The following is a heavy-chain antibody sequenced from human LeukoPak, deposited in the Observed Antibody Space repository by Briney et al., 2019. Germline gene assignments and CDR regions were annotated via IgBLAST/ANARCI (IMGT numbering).Heavy chain of an antibody. CDR2: ITYDGTKK. D-gene: IGHD3-9*01. Sequence: GGSLRLSCAASGFTFSTYGMHWVRQAPGKGLEWVAVITYDGTKKYYADSVKGRFTISRDNSKNTLYLQMNSLRAEDTAVYYCARDSYDTAPSGAFDIWGQGTMVTVSS. J-gene: IGHJ3*02. CDR3: ARDSYDTAPSGAFDI. CDR1: GFTFSTYG. V-gene: IGHV3-30*03.